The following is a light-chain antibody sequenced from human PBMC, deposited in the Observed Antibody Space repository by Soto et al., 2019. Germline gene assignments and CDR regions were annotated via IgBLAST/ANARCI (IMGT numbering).Light chain of an antibody. CDR1: QSISSW. CDR3: QQYNSYWT. V-gene: IGKV1-5*03. J-gene: IGKJ1*01. CDR2: KAS. Sequence: DIQMTQSPSTLSASVGDRVTITCRASQSISSWLAWYQQKPGKAPKLLIYKASSLGGGVPSRVSGSGSGTEFTLTISSLQPDDFATYYCQQYNSYWTFGQGTKGEIK.